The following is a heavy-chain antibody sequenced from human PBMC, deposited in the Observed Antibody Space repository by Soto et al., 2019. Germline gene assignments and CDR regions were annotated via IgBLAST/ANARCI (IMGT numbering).Heavy chain of an antibody. CDR1: GFTFSSYG. J-gene: IGHJ6*03. Sequence: GGSLRLSCAASGFTFSSYGMHWVRQAPGKGLEWVAVIWYDGSNKYYADSVKGRFTISRDNSKNTLYLQMNSLRAEDTAVYYCAREQGDIVVVPAARSAYYYYYYMDVWGKGTTVTVSS. V-gene: IGHV3-33*01. D-gene: IGHD2-2*01. CDR2: IWYDGSNK. CDR3: AREQGDIVVVPAARSAYYYYYYMDV.